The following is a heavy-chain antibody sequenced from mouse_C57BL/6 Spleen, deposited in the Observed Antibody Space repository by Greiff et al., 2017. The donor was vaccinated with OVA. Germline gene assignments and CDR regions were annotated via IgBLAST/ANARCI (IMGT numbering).Heavy chain of an antibody. V-gene: IGHV1-66*01. J-gene: IGHJ2*01. CDR1: GYSFTSYY. D-gene: IGHD1-1*01. CDR2: IYPGSGNT. Sequence: QVQLQQSGPELVKPGASVKISCKASGYSFTSYYIHWVKQRPGQGLEWIGWIYPGSGNTKYNEKFKGKATLTADNSSSPAYMQLSRLTSEDSVVYYCARTTVVAYYFDYWGQGTTLTVSS. CDR3: ARTTVVAYYFDY.